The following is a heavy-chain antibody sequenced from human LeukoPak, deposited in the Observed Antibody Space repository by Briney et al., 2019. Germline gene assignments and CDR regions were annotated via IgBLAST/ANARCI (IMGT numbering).Heavy chain of an antibody. CDR1: GGSISSSNW. Sequence: SETLSLTCAVSGGSISSSNWWSWVRQPPGKGLEWIGEIYHSGSTNYNPSLKGRVTISVDKSKNQFSLKLSSVTAADTAVYYCARGRDYVWGGWGQGTLVTVSS. J-gene: IGHJ4*02. CDR3: ARGRDYVWGG. CDR2: IYHSGST. D-gene: IGHD3-16*01. V-gene: IGHV4-4*02.